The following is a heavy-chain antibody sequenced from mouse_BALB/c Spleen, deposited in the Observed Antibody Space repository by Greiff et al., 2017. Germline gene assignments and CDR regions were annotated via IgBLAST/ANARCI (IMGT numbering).Heavy chain of an antibody. J-gene: IGHJ4*01. CDR2: IYPGDGDT. V-gene: IGHV1-82*01. Sequence: LQQSGPELVKPGASVKISCKASGYAFSSSWMNWVKQRPGQGLEWIGRIYPGDGDTNYNGKFKGKATLTADKSSSTAYMQLSSLTSVDSAVYFCARLGYPYAMDYWGQGTSVTVSS. CDR3: ARLGYPYAMDY. D-gene: IGHD2-14*01. CDR1: GYAFSSSW.